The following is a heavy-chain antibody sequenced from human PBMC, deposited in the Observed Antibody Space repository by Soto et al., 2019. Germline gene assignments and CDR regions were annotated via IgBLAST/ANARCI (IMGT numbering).Heavy chain of an antibody. Sequence: GGSLRLSCAASGFTFSSYWMHWVRQAPGKGLVWVSRINSDGSSTSYADSVKGRFTISRDNAKNTLYLQMNSLRAEDTAVYYCASGYSYGWGSFDYWGQGTLVTVSS. CDR3: ASGYSYGWGSFDY. V-gene: IGHV3-74*01. CDR2: INSDGSST. J-gene: IGHJ4*02. CDR1: GFTFSSYW. D-gene: IGHD5-18*01.